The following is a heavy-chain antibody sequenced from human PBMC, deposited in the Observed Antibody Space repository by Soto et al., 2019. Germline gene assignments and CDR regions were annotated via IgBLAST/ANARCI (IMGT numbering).Heavy chain of an antibody. J-gene: IGHJ4*02. V-gene: IGHV3-33*01. CDR2: IWYDGSNK. Sequence: QVQLVESGGGVVQPGRSLRLSCAASGFTFSSYGMHWVRQAPGKGLEWVAVIWYDGSNKYYADSVKGRFTISRDNSKNTLYLQMNSLRAEDTAVYYCARENYDFWSGDRPFYYWGQGTLVTVSS. D-gene: IGHD3-3*01. CDR1: GFTFSSYG. CDR3: ARENYDFWSGDRPFYY.